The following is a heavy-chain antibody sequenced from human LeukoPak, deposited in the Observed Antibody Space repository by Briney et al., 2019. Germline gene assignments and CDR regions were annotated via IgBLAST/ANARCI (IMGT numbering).Heavy chain of an antibody. CDR2: ISSSGSTI. V-gene: IGHV3-11*01. J-gene: IGHJ4*02. Sequence: LSLTCAVDGGSLTGSHWSWIRQSPRKRLEWVSYISSSGSTIYYADSVKGRFTISRDNAKNSLYLQMNSLRAEDTAVYYCARLMGASDYWGQGTLVTVSS. CDR3: ARLMGASDY. CDR1: GGSLTGSH. D-gene: IGHD2-8*01.